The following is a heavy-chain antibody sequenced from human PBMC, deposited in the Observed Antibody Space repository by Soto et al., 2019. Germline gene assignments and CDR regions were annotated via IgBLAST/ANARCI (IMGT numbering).Heavy chain of an antibody. J-gene: IGHJ4*02. V-gene: IGHV1-18*01. CDR2: INVYNGNT. Sequence: QVQLVQSEPEVKKPGASVKVSCKTFGYTFYTYGISWVRQAPGQGLEWMGWINVYNGNTNYAQNLQDRVTLTTDTSTNTAYMALRSLRSDDTAVYFCARGGYYGSGSYYIYFDFWGQGTPVTVSS. CDR3: ARGGYYGSGSYYIYFDF. CDR1: GYTFYTYG. D-gene: IGHD3-10*01.